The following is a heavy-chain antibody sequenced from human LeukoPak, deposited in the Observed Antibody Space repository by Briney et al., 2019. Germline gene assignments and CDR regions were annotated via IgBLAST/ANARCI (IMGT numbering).Heavy chain of an antibody. Sequence: PGGSLRLSCAASGFTFDDYAMHWVRQTPGKGLECVSLISEDGGDTWYADSVRGRFTISRDNSKNSLYLRMNSLRTEDTAFYYCAKDKTRGPGDYWGQGTLVPVSS. V-gene: IGHV3-43*02. CDR3: AKDKTRGPGDY. CDR1: GFTFDDYA. J-gene: IGHJ4*02. CDR2: ISEDGGDT.